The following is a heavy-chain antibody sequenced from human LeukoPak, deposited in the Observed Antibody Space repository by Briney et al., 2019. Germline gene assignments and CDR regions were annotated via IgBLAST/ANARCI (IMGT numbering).Heavy chain of an antibody. D-gene: IGHD4-23*01. CDR1: GFSFSSYS. J-gene: IGHJ4*02. Sequence: PGGSLRLSCAAYGFSFSSYSMNWVRQAPGKGLEWVSTISGRTDGPYYADSVKGRFTTSRDNSKNTMYLQINNVRAEDTAVYYCAKDPLGYGGHYFDNWGQGTRVTVSS. V-gene: IGHV3-23*01. CDR3: AKDPLGYGGHYFDN. CDR2: ISGRTDGP.